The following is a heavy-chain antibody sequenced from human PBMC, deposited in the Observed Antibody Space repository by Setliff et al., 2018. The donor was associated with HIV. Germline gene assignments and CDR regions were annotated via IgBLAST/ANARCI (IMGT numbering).Heavy chain of an antibody. J-gene: IGHJ3*02. CDR2: IYYTGGT. V-gene: IGHV4-39*07. CDR3: ASSMGSHDAFDI. CDR1: GGSMSSTIYY. D-gene: IGHD2-8*01. Sequence: SETLSLTCTVSGGSMSSTIYYWGWIRQPPGKGLTWIGSIYYTGGTYYNPSLKSRVTISVDMSKNQFSLKLSSVTAADTAVYYCASSMGSHDAFDIWGQGTMVTVSS.